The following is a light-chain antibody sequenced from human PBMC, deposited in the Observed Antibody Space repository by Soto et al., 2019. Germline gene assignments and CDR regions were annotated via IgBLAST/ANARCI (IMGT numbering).Light chain of an antibody. V-gene: IGKV1-5*03. CDR2: KAS. Sequence: DIQMTQSPSTLYASVGDTVTITCRASQSISSWLAWYQQKPGTAPKLLIYKASNLESGVPSRFSGSGSGTEFTLTISSLQPDDFATYYCQQYSGSSPWTFGQGTRVEIK. CDR3: QQYSGSSPWT. J-gene: IGKJ1*01. CDR1: QSISSW.